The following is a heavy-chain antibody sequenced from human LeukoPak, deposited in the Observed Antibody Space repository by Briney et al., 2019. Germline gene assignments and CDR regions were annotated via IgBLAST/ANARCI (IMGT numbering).Heavy chain of an antibody. D-gene: IGHD4-23*01. CDR2: IYSGGST. V-gene: IGHV3-66*02. CDR3: ARAVVTNNWFDP. CDR1: GFTVSSNY. Sequence: GGSLRLSCAASGFTVSSNYMSWVRQAPGKGLEGVSVIYSGGSTYYADPVKGRFTISRDNSKNTLYLQMNSLRAEDTAVYYCARAVVTNNWFDPWGQGTLVTVSS. J-gene: IGHJ5*02.